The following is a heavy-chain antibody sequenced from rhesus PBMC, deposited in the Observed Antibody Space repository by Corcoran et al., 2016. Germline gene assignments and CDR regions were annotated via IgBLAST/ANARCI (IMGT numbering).Heavy chain of an antibody. V-gene: IGHV3S18*01. J-gene: IGHJ4*01. D-gene: IGHD6-43*01. CDR1: GFSFSDYY. CDR2: ISYTVDST. CDR3: AREGYSSSLANDY. Sequence: EVQLVESGGGLAKPGGSLRLSCAASGFSFSDYYMYWVRQAPGKGLEWVSGISYTVDSTYYADTVKGRFTISRENAKKTLYLQMDSLRAEDTAVYYCAREGYSSSLANDYWDQGVLVTVSS.